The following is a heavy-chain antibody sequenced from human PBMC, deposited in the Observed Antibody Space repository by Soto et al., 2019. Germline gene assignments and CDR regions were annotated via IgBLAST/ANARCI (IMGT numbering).Heavy chain of an antibody. CDR2: IIPIFGTA. D-gene: IGHD1-26*01. CDR3: ARAVGAPAVFSYDI. Sequence: ASVKVSCKASGGTFSSYAISWVRQAPGQGLEWMGGIIPIFGTANYAQKFQGRVTITADESTSTAYMELSSLRSEDTAVYYCARAVGAPAVFSYDIWGQGTMVTVSS. V-gene: IGHV1-69*13. CDR1: GGTFSSYA. J-gene: IGHJ3*02.